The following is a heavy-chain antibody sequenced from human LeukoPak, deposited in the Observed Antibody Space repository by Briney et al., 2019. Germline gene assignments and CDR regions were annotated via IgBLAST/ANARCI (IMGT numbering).Heavy chain of an antibody. V-gene: IGHV3-73*01. CDR3: SSWTDYYDYGMDV. CDR1: GFAFSGST. J-gene: IGHJ6*02. CDR2: IRSKPSSYAT. Sequence: GGSLRLSCAASGFAFSGSTVHWVRRASGKGLEWVGRIRSKPSSYATVYAESVKGRFTISRDDSKNTAYLQMNSLKTEDTAVYYCSSWTDYYDYGMDVWGQGTTITVSS. D-gene: IGHD3/OR15-3a*01.